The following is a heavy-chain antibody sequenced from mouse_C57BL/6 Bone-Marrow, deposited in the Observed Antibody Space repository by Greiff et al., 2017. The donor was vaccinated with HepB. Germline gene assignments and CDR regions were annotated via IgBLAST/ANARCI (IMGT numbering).Heavy chain of an antibody. Sequence: VQLQQPGAELVKPGASVKLSCKASGYTFTSYWMHWVKQRPGRGLEWIGRIDPNSGGTKYNEKFKSKATLTVDKPSSTAYIQLSSLTSEDSAVYYCAGAYGSSSYAMDYWGQGTSVTVSS. CDR3: AGAYGSSSYAMDY. J-gene: IGHJ4*01. V-gene: IGHV1-72*01. D-gene: IGHD1-1*01. CDR1: GYTFTSYW. CDR2: IDPNSGGT.